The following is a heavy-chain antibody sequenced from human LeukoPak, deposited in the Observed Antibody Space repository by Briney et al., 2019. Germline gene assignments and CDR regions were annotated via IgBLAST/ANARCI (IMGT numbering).Heavy chain of an antibody. CDR3: ARDIGPKNNRYDSSGYYGY. Sequence: GGSLRLSCAASGFTFSSYSMNWVRQAPGKGLEWVSSISSSSSYIYYADSVKGRFTISRDNAKNSLYLQMNSLRAEDTAVYYCARDIGPKNNRYDSSGYYGYWGQGTLVTVSS. CDR1: GFTFSSYS. D-gene: IGHD3-22*01. CDR2: ISSSSSYI. V-gene: IGHV3-21*01. J-gene: IGHJ4*02.